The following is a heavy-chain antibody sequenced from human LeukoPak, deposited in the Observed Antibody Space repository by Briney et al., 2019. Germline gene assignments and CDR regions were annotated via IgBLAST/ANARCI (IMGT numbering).Heavy chain of an antibody. D-gene: IGHD3-10*01. CDR2: IYSGGST. V-gene: IGHV3-66*01. Sequence: QPGGSLRLSCAASGFTVSSNYMSWVRQAPGKGLEWVSIIYSGGSTYYAASVKGRFTIPRDNSKNTVYLQMKSLRAEDTAVYYCARDGSGSYSFDFWGQGTLVTVSS. CDR3: ARDGSGSYSFDF. J-gene: IGHJ4*02. CDR1: GFTVSSNY.